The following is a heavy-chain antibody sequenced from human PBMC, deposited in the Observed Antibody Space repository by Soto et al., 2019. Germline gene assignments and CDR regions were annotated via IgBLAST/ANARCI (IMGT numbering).Heavy chain of an antibody. D-gene: IGHD6-13*01. V-gene: IGHV3-48*03. CDR3: AGIAAAGNWFDP. CDR1: GFTFSSYE. CDR2: ISSSGSTI. J-gene: IGHJ5*02. Sequence: VQLVESGGGLVQPGGSLRLSCAASGFTFSSYEMNWVRQAPGKGLEWVSYISSSGSTIYYADSVKGRFTISRDNAKNSLYLQMNSLRAEDTAVYYCAGIAAAGNWFDPWGQGTLVTVSS.